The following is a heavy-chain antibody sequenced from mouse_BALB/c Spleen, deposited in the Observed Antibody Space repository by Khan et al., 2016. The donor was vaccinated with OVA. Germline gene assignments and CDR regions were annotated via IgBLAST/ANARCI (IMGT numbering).Heavy chain of an antibody. CDR2: ISSGGTTT. D-gene: IGHD1-1*01. CDR1: GFAFNNYD. Sequence: EVQLLETGGGLVKPGGSLKLSCAASGFAFNNYDMSWVRQTPEKRLDWVAYISSGGTTTYYPDTVKGRFTVSRDNAKNTLYLQMSSLKSEDTAMYYCVRLHYYGSNYYFDYWGQGTTLTVSS. V-gene: IGHV5-12-1*01. CDR3: VRLHYYGSNYYFDY. J-gene: IGHJ2*01.